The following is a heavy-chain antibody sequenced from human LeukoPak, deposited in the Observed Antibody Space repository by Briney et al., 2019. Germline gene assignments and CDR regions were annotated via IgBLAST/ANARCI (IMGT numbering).Heavy chain of an antibody. CDR2: IFYSGST. V-gene: IGHV4-59*08. D-gene: IGHD1-26*01. CDR1: SGSISGYY. Sequence: SETLSLTCTVSSGSISGYYWTWIRQPPGKGLEWIGNIFYSGSTNYNPSLKSRVTISLDTSKKQFSLKLTSVTAADTAVYYCARQSYGGAYYFFSYWGQGTLVAVSS. J-gene: IGHJ4*02. CDR3: ARQSYGGAYYFFSY.